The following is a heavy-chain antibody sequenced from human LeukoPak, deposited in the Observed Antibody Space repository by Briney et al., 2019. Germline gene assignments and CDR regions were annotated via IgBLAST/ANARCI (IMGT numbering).Heavy chain of an antibody. CDR1: GGSFSGYY. J-gene: IGHJ4*02. Sequence: PSETLSLTCAVYGGSFSGYYWSWIRQPPGKGLEWIGEINHSGSTNYNPSLKSRVTISVDTSKNQFSLELSSVTAADTAVYYCASPRGGSSGYYDYWGQGTLVTVSS. V-gene: IGHV4-34*01. D-gene: IGHD3-22*01. CDR2: INHSGST. CDR3: ASPRGGSSGYYDY.